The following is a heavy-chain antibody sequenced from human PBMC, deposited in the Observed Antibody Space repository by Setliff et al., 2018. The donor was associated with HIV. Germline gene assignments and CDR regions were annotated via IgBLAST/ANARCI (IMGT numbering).Heavy chain of an antibody. CDR2: ISSISSYI. D-gene: IGHD4-17*01. Sequence: PGGSLRLSCAASGFTFRRYSMNWVRQAPGKGLEWVSSISSISSYIYYADSVKGRFTISRDNAKNSLYLQMNSLRAEDTAVYYCVRESLTTVSSYWGQGTLVTVSS. J-gene: IGHJ4*02. CDR3: VRESLTTVSSY. V-gene: IGHV3-21*01. CDR1: GFTFRRYS.